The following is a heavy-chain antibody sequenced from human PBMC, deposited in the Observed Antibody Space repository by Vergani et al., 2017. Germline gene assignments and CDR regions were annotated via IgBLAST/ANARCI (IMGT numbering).Heavy chain of an antibody. D-gene: IGHD1-1*01. Sequence: QVQLVESGGGLVKPGGSLRLSCAASGFSFSDNYMTWIRQAPGKGLEWVSVISYDGNKKNYADSVKGRFTISRDNSKNTLYLEMNAMRAEDTAVYYCARDFLTRVTTLDYYYMGVWGKGTTVTVSS. CDR2: ISYDGNKK. CDR1: GFSFSDNY. CDR3: ARDFLTRVTTLDYYYMGV. V-gene: IGHV3-30*03. J-gene: IGHJ6*03.